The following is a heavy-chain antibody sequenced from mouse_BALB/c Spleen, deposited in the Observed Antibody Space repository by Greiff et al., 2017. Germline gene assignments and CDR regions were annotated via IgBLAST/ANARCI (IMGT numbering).Heavy chain of an antibody. V-gene: IGHV1S56*01. J-gene: IGHJ2*01. D-gene: IGHD2-14*01. CDR2: IYPGNVNT. CDR3: ARTYYRYDLPDY. Sequence: QVQLKESGPELVKPGASVRISCKASGYTFTSYYIHWVKQRPGQGLEWIGWIYPGNVNTKYNEKFKGKATLTADKSSSTAYMQLSSLTSEDSAVYFCARTYYRYDLPDYWGQGTTLTVSS. CDR1: GYTFTSYY.